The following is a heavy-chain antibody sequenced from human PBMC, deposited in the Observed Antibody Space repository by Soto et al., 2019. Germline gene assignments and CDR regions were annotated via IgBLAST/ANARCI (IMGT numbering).Heavy chain of an antibody. D-gene: IGHD3-22*01. CDR2: IYYSGST. CDR1: GGSVSSGSYY. Sequence: PSETLSLTCTVSGGSVSSGSYYWSWIRQPPGKGLEWIGYIYYSGSTNYNPSLKSRVTISVDTSKNQFSLKLSSVTAADTAVYYCARYSSGYYYPQRYYFDYWGQGTLVTVSS. J-gene: IGHJ4*02. CDR3: ARYSSGYYYPQRYYFDY. V-gene: IGHV4-61*01.